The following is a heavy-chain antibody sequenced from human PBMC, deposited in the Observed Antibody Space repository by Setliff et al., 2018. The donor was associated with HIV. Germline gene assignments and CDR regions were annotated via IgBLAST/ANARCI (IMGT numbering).Heavy chain of an antibody. CDR1: GGSISSYY. V-gene: IGHV4-4*07. D-gene: IGHD6-6*01. CDR3: ARDLLGSSSLVDY. J-gene: IGHJ4*02. Sequence: TSETLSLTCTVSGGSISSYYWSWIRQPAGKGLEWIGRIYASGRTNYNPSLKSRVIISLDTSKNQISLKLNSVTAADTAVYYCARDLLGSSSLVDYWGQGTLVTVSS. CDR2: IYASGRT.